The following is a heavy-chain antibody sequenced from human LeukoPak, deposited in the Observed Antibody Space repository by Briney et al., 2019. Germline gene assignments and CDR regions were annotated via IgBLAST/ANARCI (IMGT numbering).Heavy chain of an antibody. V-gene: IGHV3-30*02. CDR1: GFIFSNSV. CDR3: AKGDSYGFDY. CDR2: IRKDGSGT. Sequence: GGSLRLSCVASGFIFSNSVMHWVRQAPGKGLGWVAFIRKDGSGTYYADSVKGRFTISRDNSKNTVHLQMSSLGAEDTAVYYCAKGDSYGFDYWGQGSLVTVSS. J-gene: IGHJ4*02. D-gene: IGHD5-18*01.